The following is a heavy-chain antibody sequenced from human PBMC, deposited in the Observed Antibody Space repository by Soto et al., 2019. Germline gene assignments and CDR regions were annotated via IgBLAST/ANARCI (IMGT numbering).Heavy chain of an antibody. CDR3: GTGAFLYRDYYYFYSQLDV. Sequence: QGLLVQSGAEVKKPGSSVNVSCKASGYIFNNYGLSWVRQAPGQGLEWVGGIIPIFGRAKYAQRLQGRVSITADEDTATAFMELRSPRSEDTAVYFCGTGAFLYRDYYYFYSQLDVWGEGTTITVSS. D-gene: IGHD3-3*01. CDR2: IIPIFGRA. CDR1: GYIFNNYG. J-gene: IGHJ6*04. V-gene: IGHV1-69*01.